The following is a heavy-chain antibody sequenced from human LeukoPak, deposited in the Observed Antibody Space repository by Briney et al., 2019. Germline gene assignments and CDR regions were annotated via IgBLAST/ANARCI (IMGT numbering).Heavy chain of an antibody. CDR2: INPYSGGT. CDR3: ARDFNFCNGGTCSYDAFDI. CDR1: CYTLLHYY. Sequence: GSVKVSFQASCYTLLHYYIKWVRPPPCKEVAGVGWINPYSGGTNFAQKFQGRVTMTRDTSNTTAYMELAGLKSDDTAVYYCARDFNFCNGGTCSYDAFDIWGQGTLVTVSS. V-gene: IGHV1-2*02. D-gene: IGHD2-15*01. J-gene: IGHJ3*02.